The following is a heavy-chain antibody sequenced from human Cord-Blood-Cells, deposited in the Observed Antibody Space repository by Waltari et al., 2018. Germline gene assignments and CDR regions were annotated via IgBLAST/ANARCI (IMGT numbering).Heavy chain of an antibody. D-gene: IGHD3-3*01. CDR2: IYSGGST. CDR3: ARTLSYDFWSGYFDY. V-gene: IGHV3-53*02. CDR1: GFTVSSNY. J-gene: IGHJ4*02. Sequence: EVQLVETGGGLIQPGGSLRLSCAASGFTVSSNYMSWVRQAPGKGLEWVSVIYSGGSTYYADSVKGRFTISRDNSKNTLYLQMNSLRAEDTAVYYCARTLSYDFWSGYFDYWGQGTLVTVSS.